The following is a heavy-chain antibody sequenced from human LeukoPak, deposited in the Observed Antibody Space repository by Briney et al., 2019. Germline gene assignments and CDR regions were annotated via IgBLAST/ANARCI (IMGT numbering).Heavy chain of an antibody. V-gene: IGHV4-39*01. CDR3: ARRGSGWYINWFDP. CDR2: IYYSGST. Sequence: SETLSLTFTVSGGSISSRTYYWCWIRQPPGKGLEWIGSIYYSGSTYYNPSLKSRVTISVDTSKNQFSLKLSSVTAADTAVYYCARRGSGWYINWFDPWGQGTLLTVSS. D-gene: IGHD6-19*01. J-gene: IGHJ5*02. CDR1: GGSISSRTYY.